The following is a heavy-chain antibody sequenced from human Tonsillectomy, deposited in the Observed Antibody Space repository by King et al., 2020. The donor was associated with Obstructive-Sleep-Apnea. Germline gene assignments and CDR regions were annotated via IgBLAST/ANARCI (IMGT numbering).Heavy chain of an antibody. CDR2: IFSNDEK. CDR3: ARIRVFETFYDSSGYYYGWFDP. V-gene: IGHV2-26*01. CDR1: GFSLSNARMG. Sequence: TLKESGPVLVKPTETLTLTCTVSGFSLSNARMGVSWIRQPPGKALEWLAHIFSNDEKSYSTSLKSRLTISKDTSKSQVVLTMTNMDPVDTATYYCARIRVFETFYDSSGYYYGWFDPWGQGTLVTVSS. D-gene: IGHD3-22*01. J-gene: IGHJ5*02.